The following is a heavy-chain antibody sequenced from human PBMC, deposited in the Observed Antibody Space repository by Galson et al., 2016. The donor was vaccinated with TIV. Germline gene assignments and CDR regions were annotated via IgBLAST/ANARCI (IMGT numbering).Heavy chain of an antibody. CDR1: GFSVSKKY. CDR2: IYSTGRT. CDR3: ARGLGDSDTSGYYSLAFDS. Sequence: SLRLSCAASGFSVSKKYMSWVRQAPGKGLECVSVIYSTGRTDNADSVKGRFTISRDNSKNTLHLQMNSLRVEDTAVYFCARGLGDSDTSGYYSLAFDSWGQGTLVTVSS. D-gene: IGHD3-22*01. V-gene: IGHV3-66*02. J-gene: IGHJ4*02.